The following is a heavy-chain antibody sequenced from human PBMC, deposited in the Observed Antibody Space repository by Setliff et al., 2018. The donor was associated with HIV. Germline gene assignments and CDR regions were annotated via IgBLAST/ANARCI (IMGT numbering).Heavy chain of an antibody. CDR2: IIPILGIA. CDR3: ARRGNYYASAFDY. J-gene: IGHJ4*02. Sequence: GASVKVSCKASGGTFSSYAISWVRQAPGQGLEWMGGIIPILGIANYAQKFQGRVTMTTDTSTSTAYMELRSLRSDDTAVYYCARRGNYYASAFDYWGQGTLVTVSS. D-gene: IGHD3-10*01. V-gene: IGHV1-69*10. CDR1: GGTFSSYA.